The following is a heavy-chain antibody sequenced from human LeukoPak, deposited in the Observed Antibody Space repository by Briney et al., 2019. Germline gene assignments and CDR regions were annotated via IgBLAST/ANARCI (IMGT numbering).Heavy chain of an antibody. CDR1: GFTFSSYA. J-gene: IGHJ4*02. V-gene: IGHV3-30*04. Sequence: GGSLRLSCAASGFTFSSYAMHWVRQAPGKGLEWVAVISYDGSNKYYADSVKGRFTISRDNSKNTLYLQMNSLRAEDTAVYYCARELAQGAYFDYWGQGTLVTVSS. CDR2: ISYDGSNK. CDR3: ARELAQGAYFDY.